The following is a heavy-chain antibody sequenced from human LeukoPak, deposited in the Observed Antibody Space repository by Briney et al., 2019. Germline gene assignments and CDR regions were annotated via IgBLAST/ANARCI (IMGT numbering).Heavy chain of an antibody. J-gene: IGHJ4*02. CDR2: IYPGDSDT. V-gene: IGHV5-51*01. CDR3: ARHPADYGDYFDY. Sequence: GQSLKISCKGSGSGFPTYWIGWVRQVPGKGLEWMGIIYPGDSDTRYSPSFQGQVTISADKSIRTAYLQWSSLKASDTAMYYCARHPADYGDYFDYWGQGTLVTVSS. CDR1: GSGFPTYW. D-gene: IGHD4-17*01.